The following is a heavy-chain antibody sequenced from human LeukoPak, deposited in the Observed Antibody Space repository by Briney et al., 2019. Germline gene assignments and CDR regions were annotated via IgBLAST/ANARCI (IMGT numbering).Heavy chain of an antibody. CDR1: GFTFSSYA. V-gene: IGHV3-23*01. CDR3: AKDPKRSRLLWFGEFVTPFGY. J-gene: IGHJ4*02. D-gene: IGHD3-10*01. CDR2: ISGSGGST. Sequence: GGSLRLSCAASGFTFSSYAMSWVRQAPGKGLEWVSAISGSGGSTYYADSVKGRFTISRDNSKNTLYLQMNSLRAEDTAVYYCAKDPKRSRLLWFGEFVTPFGYWGQGTLVTVSS.